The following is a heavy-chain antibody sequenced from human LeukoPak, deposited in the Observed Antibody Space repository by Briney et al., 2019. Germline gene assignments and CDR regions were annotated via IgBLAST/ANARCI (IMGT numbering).Heavy chain of an antibody. CDR2: IYYSGST. CDR3: ARGVAVAGPFDY. V-gene: IGHV4-59*01. D-gene: IGHD6-19*01. Sequence: SETLSLTCTVSGGSISSYYWSLIRQPPGKGLEWIGYIYYSGSTNYNPSLKSRVTISVDTSKNQFSLKLSSVTAADTAVYYCARGVAVAGPFDYWGQGTLVTVSS. CDR1: GGSISSYY. J-gene: IGHJ4*02.